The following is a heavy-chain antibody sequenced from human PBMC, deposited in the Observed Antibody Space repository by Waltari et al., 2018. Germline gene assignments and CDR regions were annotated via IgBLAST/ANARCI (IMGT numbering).Heavy chain of an antibody. J-gene: IGHJ1*01. V-gene: IGHV3-48*03. CDR2: ISSSGSTI. D-gene: IGHD6-13*01. CDR3: ARGYSSSWGAEYFQH. Sequence: EVQLVESGGGLVQPGGSLRLSCAASGFTFSSYELNWVRPAPGKGLEWVSYISSSGSTIYYADSVKGRFTISRDNAKNSLYLQMNSLRAEDTAVYYCARGYSSSWGAEYFQHWGQGTLVTVSS. CDR1: GFTFSSYE.